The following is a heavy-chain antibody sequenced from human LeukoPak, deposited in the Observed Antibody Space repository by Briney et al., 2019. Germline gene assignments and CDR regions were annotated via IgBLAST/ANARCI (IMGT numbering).Heavy chain of an antibody. V-gene: IGHV3-23*01. Sequence: GGSLRLSCAVSGFTLNSNAMCWVRQAPGKGLEWVSASRIGVTTYYADSVEGRFTISRDTSKNTLYLQMNTLRPEDTAVYYRAKEEVPNDYWGQGTLVTVSS. CDR1: GFTLNSNA. D-gene: IGHD2-2*01. J-gene: IGHJ4*02. CDR3: AKEEVPNDY. CDR2: SRIGVTT.